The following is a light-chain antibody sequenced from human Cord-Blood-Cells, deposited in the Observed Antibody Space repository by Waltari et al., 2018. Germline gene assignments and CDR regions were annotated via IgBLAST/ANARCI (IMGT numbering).Light chain of an antibody. V-gene: IGKV1-5*01. J-gene: IGKJ4*01. Sequence: DIQMTQSPSTLSAYVGARDTITCRASQSISSWLAWYQQKPGKAPKLLIYDASSLESGVPSRFSVSGSGTEFTLTISSLQPDDFATYYCQQYNSYSPTFGGGTKVEIK. CDR3: QQYNSYSPT. CDR1: QSISSW. CDR2: DAS.